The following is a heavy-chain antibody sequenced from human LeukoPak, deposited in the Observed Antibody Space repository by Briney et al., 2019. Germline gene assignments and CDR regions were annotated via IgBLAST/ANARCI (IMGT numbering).Heavy chain of an antibody. J-gene: IGHJ4*02. D-gene: IGHD1-26*01. Sequence: SETLSLTCAVYGGSLSGYYWSWIRQPPGKGLEWIGEINHSGSTNYNPSLKSRVTISVDTSKNQFSLKLSSVTAADTAVYCCARGRGSYYLRAAGFDYWGQGTLVTVSS. CDR1: GGSLSGYY. V-gene: IGHV4-34*01. CDR3: ARGRGSYYLRAAGFDY. CDR2: INHSGST.